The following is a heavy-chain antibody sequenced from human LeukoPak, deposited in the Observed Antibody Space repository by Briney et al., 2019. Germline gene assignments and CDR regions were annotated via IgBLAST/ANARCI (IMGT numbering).Heavy chain of an antibody. D-gene: IGHD4-23*01. CDR2: ISAYNDNT. V-gene: IGHV1-18*01. CDR1: GYTFTSYG. Sequence: ASVKVSCKASGYTFTSYGISWVRQAPGQGLEWMGWISAYNDNTNYAQKLQGRVTMTTDTSTSTAYMELRSLRSDDTAVYYCARDYGGNSRGLRITRFDPWGQGTLVTVSS. CDR3: ARDYGGNSRGLRITRFDP. J-gene: IGHJ5*02.